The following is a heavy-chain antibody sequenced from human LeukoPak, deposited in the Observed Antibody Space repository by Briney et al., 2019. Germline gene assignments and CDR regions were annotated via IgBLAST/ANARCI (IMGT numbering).Heavy chain of an antibody. D-gene: IGHD2-8*02. V-gene: IGHV3-30-3*01. Sequence: PGGSLRLSCAASGFTFSSYAMHWVRQAPGKGLEWVAVISSDGSNKYYADSVKGRFTISRDNSKNTLYLQMNSLRAEDTAIYFCAKDVWWSVSWGQGTPVTVSS. CDR3: AKDVWWSVS. CDR1: GFTFSSYA. J-gene: IGHJ5*02. CDR2: ISSDGSNK.